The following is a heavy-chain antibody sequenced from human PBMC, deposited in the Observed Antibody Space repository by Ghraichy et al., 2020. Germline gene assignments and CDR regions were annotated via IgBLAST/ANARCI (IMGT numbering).Heavy chain of an antibody. CDR3: TTDRAVTSNPMFTN. CDR1: GFTFTQAW. CDR2: VKSKTDGGTT. D-gene: IGHD2-21*02. V-gene: IGHV3-15*01. Sequence: GGSLRLSCTASGFTFTQAWMAWVRQAPGKGLEWVGRVKSKTDGGTTDYAAPVRGKFTISRDDSKNMMYLQMTSLKTEDTAVYYCTTDRAVTSNPMFTNWGQGALVTVSS. J-gene: IGHJ1*01.